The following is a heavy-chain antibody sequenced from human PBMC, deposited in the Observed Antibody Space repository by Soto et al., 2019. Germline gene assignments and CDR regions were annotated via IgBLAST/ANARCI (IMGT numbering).Heavy chain of an antibody. J-gene: IGHJ4*02. V-gene: IGHV5-10-1*01. CDR2: IDPSDSYT. D-gene: IGHD6-19*01. CDR3: ARQGSGWYNSYVDY. CDR1: GYSFTSYW. Sequence: GESLKISCKGSGYSFTSYWISWVRQMPGKGLEWMGRIDPSDSYTNYSPSFQGHVTISADKSISTAYLQWSSLKASDTAMYYCARQGSGWYNSYVDYWGQGTLVTSPQ.